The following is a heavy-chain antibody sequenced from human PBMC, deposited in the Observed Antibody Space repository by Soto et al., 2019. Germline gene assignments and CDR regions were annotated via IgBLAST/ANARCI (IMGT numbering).Heavy chain of an antibody. CDR3: ARDDYGSAGMDV. D-gene: IGHD3-10*01. CDR1: GGSISSYY. V-gene: IGHV4-4*07. Sequence: PSETLSLTCTVSGGSISSYYWSWIRQPAGKGLEWIGRIYPSGTTNYNPSLKSRLTMSVDTSKNQFSLRLRSVTAADTAVYFCARDDYGSAGMDVWGQGTTVTVSS. J-gene: IGHJ6*02. CDR2: IYPSGTT.